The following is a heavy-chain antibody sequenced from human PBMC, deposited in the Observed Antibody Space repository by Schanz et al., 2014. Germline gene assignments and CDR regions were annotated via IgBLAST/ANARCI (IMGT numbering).Heavy chain of an antibody. CDR3: ARGIGGYGANNYFDY. V-gene: IGHV1-3*04. J-gene: IGHJ4*02. Sequence: QVHLVQSGAEVKRPGASVKVSCKASEYSLTSYSMHWVRQAPGQRLEWMGWINTGSGDTKYSQNFQGRVTITSDTSASTAYMELSSLRSEDTAVYSCARGIGGYGANNYFDYWGRGTLVTVSS. CDR2: INTGSGDT. D-gene: IGHD5-12*01. CDR1: EYSLTSYS.